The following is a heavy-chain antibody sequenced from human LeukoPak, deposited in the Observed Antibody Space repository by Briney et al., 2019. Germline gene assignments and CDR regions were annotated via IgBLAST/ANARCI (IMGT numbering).Heavy chain of an antibody. D-gene: IGHD2-2*01. CDR2: ISSSSSTI. J-gene: IGHJ4*02. CDR3: ATGPNTSPFDY. Sequence: GGSLRLSCAASGFTFSSYSMNWVRQAPGKGLEWVSYISSSSSTIYYADSVKGRFTISRDTAKNSLSLQMNSLRAEDTAVYYCATGPNTSPFDYWGQGTLVTVSS. CDR1: GFTFSSYS. V-gene: IGHV3-48*01.